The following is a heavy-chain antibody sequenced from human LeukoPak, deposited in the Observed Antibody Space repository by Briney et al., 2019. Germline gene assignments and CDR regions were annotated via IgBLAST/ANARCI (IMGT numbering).Heavy chain of an antibody. CDR2: IIPIFGTA. CDR1: GYTSTNYG. J-gene: IGHJ4*02. D-gene: IGHD2-8*01. V-gene: IGHV1-69*13. Sequence: SVKVSCKAFGYTSTNYGISWVRQAPGQGLEWMGGIIPIFGTANYAQKFQGRVTITADESTSTAYMELSSLRSEDTAVYYCARNADCTNGVCYTFDYWGQGTLVTVSS. CDR3: ARNADCTNGVCYTFDY.